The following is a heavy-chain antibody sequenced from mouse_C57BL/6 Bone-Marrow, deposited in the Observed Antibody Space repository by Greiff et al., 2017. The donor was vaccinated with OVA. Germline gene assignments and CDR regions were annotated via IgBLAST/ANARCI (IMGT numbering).Heavy chain of an antibody. CDR3: VRQAGISFDY. CDR1: GFSFKTYA. CDR2: IRSKSNNYAT. Sequence: EVKLVESGGGLVQPKGSLKLSCAASGFSFKTYAMNWVRQAPGKGLEWVARIRSKSNNYATYYADSVKDRFTISRDDSESMLYLQMNNLKTEDTAMYYCVRQAGISFDYWGQGTTLTVSS. J-gene: IGHJ2*01. D-gene: IGHD4-1*01. V-gene: IGHV10-1*01.